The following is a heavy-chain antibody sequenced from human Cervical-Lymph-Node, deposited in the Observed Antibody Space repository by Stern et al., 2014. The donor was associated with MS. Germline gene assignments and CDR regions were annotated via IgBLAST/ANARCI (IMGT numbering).Heavy chain of an antibody. D-gene: IGHD2-2*01. CDR2: IMHSGSAT. CDR1: GFTFSDYY. V-gene: IGHV3-11*01. J-gene: IGHJ6*02. CDR3: AAGYCRSTSCHYGMDV. Sequence: VQLVESGGGLVKPGASLRVSCAASGFTFSDYYITWIRQAPGKGLEWVSCIMHSGSATYYADSVKGRFTISRGTATTSPYLQMNSLRADDTAVYYCAAGYCRSTSCHYGMDVWGQGTTVTVS.